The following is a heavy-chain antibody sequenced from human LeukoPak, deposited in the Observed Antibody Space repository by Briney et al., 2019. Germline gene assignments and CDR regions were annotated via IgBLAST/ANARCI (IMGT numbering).Heavy chain of an antibody. CDR1: GYTFTSYG. CDR3: ARPSGGDFWSGYYNY. CDR2: IIPIFGTA. D-gene: IGHD3-3*01. J-gene: IGHJ4*02. V-gene: IGHV1-69*13. Sequence: SVKVSFKASGYTFTSYGISWVRQAPGQGLEWMGGIIPIFGTANYAQKFQGRVTITADESTSTAYMELSSLRSEDTAVYYCARPSGGDFWSGYYNYWGQGTLVTVSS.